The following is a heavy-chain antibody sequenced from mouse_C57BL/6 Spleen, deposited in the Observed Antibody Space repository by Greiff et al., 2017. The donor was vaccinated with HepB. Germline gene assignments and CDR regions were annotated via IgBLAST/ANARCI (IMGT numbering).Heavy chain of an antibody. Sequence: EVHLVESGGGLVQPGGSMKLSCVASGFTFSNYWMNWVRQSPEKGLEWVAQIRLKSDNYATHYAESVKGRFTISRDDSKSSVYLQMNNLRAEDTGIYYCTGDGDYDPFAYWGQGTLVTVSA. CDR1: GFTFSNYW. D-gene: IGHD2-4*01. J-gene: IGHJ3*01. CDR3: TGDGDYDPFAY. CDR2: IRLKSDNYAT. V-gene: IGHV6-3*01.